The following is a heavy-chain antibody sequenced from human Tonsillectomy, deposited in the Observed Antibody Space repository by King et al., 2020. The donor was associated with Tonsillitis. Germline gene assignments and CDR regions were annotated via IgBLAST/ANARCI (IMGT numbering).Heavy chain of an antibody. D-gene: IGHD3-22*01. Sequence: VQLVESGGGVVQPGRSLRLSCAASGFTFSSYAMHWVRQAPGKGLEWVAVISYDGSSKYYADYVKGRFTISRDNSKNTQYLQMNNLGGEDTAVYYCARNLDYYDRSHHWGQGTLVTVSS. J-gene: IGHJ4*02. V-gene: IGHV3-30-3*01. CDR2: ISYDGSSK. CDR3: ARNLDYYDRSHH. CDR1: GFTFSSYA.